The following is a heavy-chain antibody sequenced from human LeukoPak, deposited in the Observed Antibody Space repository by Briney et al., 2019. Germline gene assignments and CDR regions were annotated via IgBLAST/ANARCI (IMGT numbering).Heavy chain of an antibody. Sequence: ESSETLSLTCAVYGGSFSGYYWSWLRQPPGKGLEWIGEINHSASTNCNPSLKSRVSISVDTSKNHFFLELRSVTAADTAVYYCARTVYCGGDCYPFKAAFDLWGQETMVTVSS. J-gene: IGHJ3*01. CDR3: ARTVYCGGDCYPFKAAFDL. CDR2: INHSAST. CDR1: GGSFSGYY. V-gene: IGHV4-34*01. D-gene: IGHD2-21*02.